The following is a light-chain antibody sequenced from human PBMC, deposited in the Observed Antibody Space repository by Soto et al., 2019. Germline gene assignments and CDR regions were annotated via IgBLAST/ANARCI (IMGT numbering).Light chain of an antibody. Sequence: DTQRTQSPSSLSASVGVRVTITCRASQSIGNYLSWYAQKPGKAPKLLIYGASSLQSGVPSRFSGSGSGTYFTLTINNLQPEDFATYYCQQSDNIPFTFGQGTKLEI. CDR3: QQSDNIPFT. V-gene: IGKV1-39*01. CDR2: GAS. J-gene: IGKJ2*01. CDR1: QSIGNY.